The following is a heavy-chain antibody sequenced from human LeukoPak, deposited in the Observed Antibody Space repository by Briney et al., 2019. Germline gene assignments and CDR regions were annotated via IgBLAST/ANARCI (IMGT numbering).Heavy chain of an antibody. J-gene: IGHJ4*02. V-gene: IGHV4-61*02. CDR2: VISSGTT. Sequence: SQTLSLTCSVSGGSISSDSYHWTWIRQPAGKGLEWIGRVISSGTTNYNPSLKSRVTILVDTSKNQFSLKLNFVTAADTAVYYGARGGWFGELFFDDWGQGILVTVSS. CDR3: ARGGWFGELFFDD. D-gene: IGHD3-10*01. CDR1: GGSISSDSYH.